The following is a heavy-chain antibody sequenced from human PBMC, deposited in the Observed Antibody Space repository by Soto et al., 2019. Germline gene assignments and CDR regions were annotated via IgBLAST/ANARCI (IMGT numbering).Heavy chain of an antibody. V-gene: IGHV2-5*02. CDR1: GFSLTTSGVG. D-gene: IGHD3-3*01. Sequence: QITLNESGPTQVKPRQTLTLTCTFSGFSLTTSGVGVGWIRQSPGKAPEWLALIYWDDDKRYSPSLKSRLTITKETSKNQVVLTMADLDPADTATYYCAHRVLRTVFGLVTTTAIYFDFWDQGTPVAVSS. CDR3: AHRVLRTVFGLVTTTAIYFDF. J-gene: IGHJ4*02. CDR2: IYWDDDK.